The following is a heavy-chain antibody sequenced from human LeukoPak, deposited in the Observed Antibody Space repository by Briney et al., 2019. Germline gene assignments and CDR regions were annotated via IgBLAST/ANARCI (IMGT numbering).Heavy chain of an antibody. J-gene: IGHJ3*02. CDR2: ISGSGGST. D-gene: IGHD2-15*01. CDR1: GFTFSSYA. V-gene: IGHV3-23*01. CDR3: AKPEGEVVTPYDAFDI. Sequence: GGSLRPSCAASGFTFSSYALRWVRQAPGKGLEWVSAISGSGGSTYYADSVKGRFTISRDNSKNTLYLQMNSLRAEDTAVYYCAKPEGEVVTPYDAFDIWGQGTMVTVSS.